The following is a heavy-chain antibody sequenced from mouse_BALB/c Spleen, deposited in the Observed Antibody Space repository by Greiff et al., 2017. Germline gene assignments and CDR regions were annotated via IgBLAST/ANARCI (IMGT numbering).Heavy chain of an antibody. CDR1: GFTFSSYA. J-gene: IGHJ3*01. CDR3: ARELAGAGFAY. Sequence: EVQLVESGGGLVKPGGSLKLSCAASGFTFSSYAMSWVRQSPEQRLEWVAEISSGGSYTYYPDTVTGRFTISRDNAKNTLYLEMSSLRSEDTAMYYCARELAGAGFAYGGQGTLVTVSA. D-gene: IGHD1-1*02. V-gene: IGHV5-9-4*01. CDR2: ISSGGSYT.